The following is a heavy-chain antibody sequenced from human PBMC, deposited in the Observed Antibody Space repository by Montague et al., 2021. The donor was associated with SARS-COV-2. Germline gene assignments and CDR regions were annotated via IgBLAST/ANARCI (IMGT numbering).Heavy chain of an antibody. V-gene: IGHV4-59*11. CDR2: ISYRAST. CDR1: GDSISNHY. D-gene: IGHD3-22*01. CDR3: ARIRRNSGFVGVFAI. J-gene: IGHJ3*02. Sequence: SETLSLTCSVSGDSISNHYWSWILQPPGKGREGSGCISYRASTKYNNSLQSPGTISADTPKNQFSLRRSSVTAAATAAYYCARIRRNSGFVGVFAIWGQGTLVTVSS.